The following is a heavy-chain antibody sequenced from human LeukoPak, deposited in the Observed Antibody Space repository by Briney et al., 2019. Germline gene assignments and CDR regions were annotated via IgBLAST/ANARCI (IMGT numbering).Heavy chain of an antibody. V-gene: IGHV5-51*01. CDR2: IYPGDSAT. CDR1: GYSFTSYW. D-gene: IGHD4-17*01. J-gene: IGHJ6*03. Sequence: GESLKISCKCSGYSFTSYWIGWLRQMPGKGLEWMAIIYPGDSATRYSPSFHGQATISDDKSISTAYLQWSSLKASDTAMYYCARGASVTNLYYYYYYMDVWGKGTTVTVSS. CDR3: ARGASVTNLYYYYYYMDV.